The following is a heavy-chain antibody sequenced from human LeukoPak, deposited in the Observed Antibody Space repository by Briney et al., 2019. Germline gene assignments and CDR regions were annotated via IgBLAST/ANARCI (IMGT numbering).Heavy chain of an antibody. CDR3: ASLYGSGSYTYNWFDP. J-gene: IGHJ5*02. CDR1: GGSLSSGDYS. CDR2: IYYSGSP. V-gene: IGHV4-30-4*01. D-gene: IGHD3-10*01. Sequence: SETLSLTCTVSGGSLSSGDYSWSWIRQPPGKGLEWIGYIYYSGSPSYNPSLKSRVTISVDTSKNQFSLKLISVTAAHTAVYYCASLYGSGSYTYNWFDPWGQGTLVTVSS.